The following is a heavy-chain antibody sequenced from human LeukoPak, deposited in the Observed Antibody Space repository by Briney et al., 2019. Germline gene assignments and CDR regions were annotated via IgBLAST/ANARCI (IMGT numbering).Heavy chain of an antibody. D-gene: IGHD2-15*01. J-gene: IGHJ5*02. V-gene: IGHV3-20*01. CDR2: INWNGGST. CDR1: GFTFSSYW. CDR3: ARDAYCSGGSCYSFDDWFDP. Sequence: GGSLRLSCAASGFTFSSYWMNWARQAPGKGLEWVSGINWNGGSTGYADSVKGRFTISRDNAKNSLYLQMNSLRAEDTALYHCARDAYCSGGSCYSFDDWFDPWGQGTLVTVSS.